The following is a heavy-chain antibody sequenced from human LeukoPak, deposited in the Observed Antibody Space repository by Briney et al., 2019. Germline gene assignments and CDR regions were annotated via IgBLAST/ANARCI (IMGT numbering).Heavy chain of an antibody. CDR1: GFTFSSYG. D-gene: IGHD3-22*01. V-gene: IGHV3-23*01. Sequence: GGSLRLSCAASGFTFSSYGMSWVRQAPGKGLEWVSAISGSGGSTYYADSLKGRFTISRDNSKNTLYLQMNSLRAEDTAVYYCAKVLYYYDSSGYYYFDYWGQGTLVTVSS. CDR2: ISGSGGST. J-gene: IGHJ4*02. CDR3: AKVLYYYDSSGYYYFDY.